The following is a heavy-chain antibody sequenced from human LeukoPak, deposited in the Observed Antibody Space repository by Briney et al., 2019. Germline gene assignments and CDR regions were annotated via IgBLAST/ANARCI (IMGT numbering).Heavy chain of an antibody. Sequence: SQTLSLTCAISGDSVSTNSGSWTWVRQSPSRGIGWLGKTYYRSKWYNDYAESVRSRISINPDTSKNLFSLQLNSVTREDTAVYYCARWMAAPRYFDYWGQGALVTVSS. CDR3: ARWMAAPRYFDY. CDR2: TYYRSKWYN. V-gene: IGHV6-1*01. CDR1: GDSVSTNSGS. D-gene: IGHD5-12*01. J-gene: IGHJ4*02.